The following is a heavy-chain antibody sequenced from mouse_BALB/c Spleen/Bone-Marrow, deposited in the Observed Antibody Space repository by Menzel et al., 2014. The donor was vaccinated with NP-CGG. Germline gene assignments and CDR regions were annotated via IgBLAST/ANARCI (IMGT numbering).Heavy chain of an antibody. CDR3: ARSGYWYFDV. CDR1: GYTFTSYW. D-gene: IGHD3-1*01. J-gene: IGHJ1*01. Sequence: VQLQHSGAELVKPGASVKLSCKASGYTFTSYWMHWVKQRPGQGLEWIGEINPSNGRTNYVEKFKSKATLSGDKSSSTVYMQLSSLTSEDSAVYYCARSGYWYFDVWGAGTTVTVSA. V-gene: IGHV1S81*02. CDR2: INPSNGRT.